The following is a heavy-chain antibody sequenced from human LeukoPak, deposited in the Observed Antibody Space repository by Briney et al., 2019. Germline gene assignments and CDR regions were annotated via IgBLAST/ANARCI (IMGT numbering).Heavy chain of an antibody. D-gene: IGHD3-10*01. J-gene: IGHJ4*02. CDR3: ARDTHGSGIDY. CDR1: GYTFTSYG. Sequence: ASVKVSCKASGYTFTSYGISWVRQAPGQGLEWMGWISAYNGNTNYAQKFQGRVTMTRDTSISTAYMELSRLRSDDTAVYYCARDTHGSGIDYWGQGTLVTVSS. V-gene: IGHV1-18*01. CDR2: ISAYNGNT.